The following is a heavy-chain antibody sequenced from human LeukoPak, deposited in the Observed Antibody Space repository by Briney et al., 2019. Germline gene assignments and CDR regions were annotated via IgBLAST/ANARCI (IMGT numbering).Heavy chain of an antibody. Sequence: SETLSLTCTVSGGSITDYHWIWIRQPAGKGLEWIGRLYTSGSTNYNPSLKSRVSISLDTSKNQFSLKLRSVTAADTAAYYCARGALRTVVVGTRYYYYMDVWGKGSTVTVSS. CDR1: GGSITDYH. CDR3: ARGALRTVVVGTRYYYYMDV. CDR2: LYTSGST. D-gene: IGHD3-22*01. V-gene: IGHV4-4*07. J-gene: IGHJ6*03.